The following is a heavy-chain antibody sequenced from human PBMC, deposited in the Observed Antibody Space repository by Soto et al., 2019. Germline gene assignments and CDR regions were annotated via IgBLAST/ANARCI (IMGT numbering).Heavy chain of an antibody. D-gene: IGHD3-10*01. CDR3: ARGAGYYYGSGSYHFDY. V-gene: IGHV1-46*01. J-gene: IGHJ4*02. CDR2: INPSGGST. Sequence: QVQLVQSGAEVKKPGASVKVSCKASGYTFTSYYMHWVRQAPGQGLEWMGIINPSGGSTSYAQKCQGRVTMTRDTSTSTVYMELSSLRSEDTAVYYCARGAGYYYGSGSYHFDYWGQGPLVTVSS. CDR1: GYTFTSYY.